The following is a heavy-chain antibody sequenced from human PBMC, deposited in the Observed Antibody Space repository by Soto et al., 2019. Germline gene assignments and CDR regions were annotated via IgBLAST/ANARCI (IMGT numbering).Heavy chain of an antibody. CDR3: ASEGPRPYYYYGMDV. CDR1: GYTFSMSG. J-gene: IGHJ6*02. Sequence: QVQLVQSGAEVKKPGASVKVSCKSSGYTFSMSGISWVRQAPGQGLEWMGWISGYNGKTNYEQKFQDRVTMTTDTSTNMDYMELRSLRSDDTAVYYCASEGPRPYYYYGMDVWGQGTTVTVSS. CDR2: ISGYNGKT. V-gene: IGHV1-18*01.